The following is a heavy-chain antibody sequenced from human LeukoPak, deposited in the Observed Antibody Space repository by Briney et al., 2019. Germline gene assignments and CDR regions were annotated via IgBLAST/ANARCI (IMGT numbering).Heavy chain of an antibody. V-gene: IGHV3-7*03. J-gene: IGHJ4*02. CDR1: GFTFSHYW. Sequence: PGGSLRLSCAASGFTFSHYWMTWVRQAPGKGLEWVANVKEDGSQKTYVDSVKGRFTISRDNSKNTLYLQMNSLRAEDTAVYYCAKDQDGDYAPIDYWGQGTLVTVSS. D-gene: IGHD4-17*01. CDR2: VKEDGSQK. CDR3: AKDQDGDYAPIDY.